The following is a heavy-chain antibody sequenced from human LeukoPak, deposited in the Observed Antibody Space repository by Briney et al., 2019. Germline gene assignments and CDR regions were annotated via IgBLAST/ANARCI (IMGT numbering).Heavy chain of an antibody. V-gene: IGHV3-73*01. Sequence: GGSLRLSCAVSGFTFSGSAMHWVRQASGKGLEWVGRIRSKANNYATAYAASLKGRFTISRDDSKNTAYLQMNSLKSEDTAVYYCTTVAGDYYYYGMDVWGQGTTVTVSS. CDR1: GFTFSGSA. CDR2: IRSKANNYAT. D-gene: IGHD6-19*01. CDR3: TTVAGDYYYYGMDV. J-gene: IGHJ6*02.